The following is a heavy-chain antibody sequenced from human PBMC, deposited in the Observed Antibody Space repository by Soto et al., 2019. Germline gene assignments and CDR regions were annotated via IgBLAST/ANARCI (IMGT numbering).Heavy chain of an antibody. D-gene: IGHD6-19*01. CDR1: GFSLSTSGVG. CDR2: IFWDDDK. V-gene: IGHV2-5*02. Sequence: QISLKESGPPLVKPTQTLTLTCTFSGFSLSTSGVGVAWIRQPPGKALEWLGLIFWDDDKRYSPSLKSRLTITKDTSKNQVVLTMTNMDPVDTATYYCAHRLEWPVFRDYWGQGTLVTVSS. J-gene: IGHJ4*02. CDR3: AHRLEWPVFRDY.